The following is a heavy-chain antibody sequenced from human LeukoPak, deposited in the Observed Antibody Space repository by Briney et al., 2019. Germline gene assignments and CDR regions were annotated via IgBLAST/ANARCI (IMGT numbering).Heavy chain of an antibody. Sequence: ASVKVSCKASGYTFTSYGISWVRQAPGQGLEWMGWISAYNGNTDYAQKFQGRVTMTTDTSTSTAYMELRSLTSDDTAMYYCARDGPGDSDYYYYYMDVWGKGTTVIVSS. CDR2: ISAYNGNT. J-gene: IGHJ6*03. CDR1: GYTFTSYG. V-gene: IGHV1-18*01. D-gene: IGHD2-21*01. CDR3: ARDGPGDSDYYYYYMDV.